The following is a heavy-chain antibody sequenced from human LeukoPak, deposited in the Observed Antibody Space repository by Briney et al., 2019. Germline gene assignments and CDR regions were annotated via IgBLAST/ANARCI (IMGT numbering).Heavy chain of an antibody. Sequence: GGSLRLSCAASGFTFSTFAMIWVRQPPGKGLEWVSSIFPSGGEIHYADSVRGRFTISRDNSKNTLYLQMNSLKAEDTAVYYCARDSLLWFGELLSGGWFDPWGQGTLVTVSS. V-gene: IGHV3-23*01. CDR2: IFPSGGEI. D-gene: IGHD3-10*01. CDR3: ARDSLLWFGELLSGGWFDP. J-gene: IGHJ5*02. CDR1: GFTFSTFA.